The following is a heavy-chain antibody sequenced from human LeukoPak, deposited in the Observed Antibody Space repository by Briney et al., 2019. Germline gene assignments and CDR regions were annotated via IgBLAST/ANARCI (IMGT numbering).Heavy chain of an antibody. D-gene: IGHD6-13*01. CDR1: GGSISSGSYY. J-gene: IGHJ2*01. V-gene: IGHV4-61*02. CDR3: ARVQLAAAAGWYFDL. Sequence: SETLSLTCTVSGGSISSGSYYWSWIRQPAGKGLEWIGRIYTSGSTNYNPSLKSRVTISVDTSKNQFSLKLSSVTAADTAVYYCARVQLAAAAGWYFDLWGRGTLVTVSS. CDR2: IYTSGST.